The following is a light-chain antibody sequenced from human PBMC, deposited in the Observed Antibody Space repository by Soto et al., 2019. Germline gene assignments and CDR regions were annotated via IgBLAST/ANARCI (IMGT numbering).Light chain of an antibody. V-gene: IGKV1-39*01. Sequence: DIQMTQSPSSLSASVGDRVTIPCRSSQFISTYLNWYQQKPGKAPKLLIYATSSLESGVPSRFSGSGSGTDFTLTISSLQAEDFATYYCQQSYSLPPTFGQGTKLEIK. CDR2: ATS. CDR3: QQSYSLPPT. J-gene: IGKJ2*01. CDR1: QFISTY.